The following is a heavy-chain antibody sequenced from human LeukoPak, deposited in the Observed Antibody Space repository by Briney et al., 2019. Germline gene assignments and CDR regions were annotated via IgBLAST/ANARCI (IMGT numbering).Heavy chain of an antibody. CDR3: ARDRGSNGWYIDH. CDR1: GFTFDDYA. Sequence: GGSLRLSCAASGFTFDDYAMPWVRQPPGKGPEWVSGMSWNGNNIGYADSVKGRFTISRDNAKNSLFVQMNSLRTEDTALYYCARDRGSNGWYIDHWGQGTLVTVSS. V-gene: IGHV3-9*01. D-gene: IGHD6-19*01. CDR2: MSWNGNNI. J-gene: IGHJ4*02.